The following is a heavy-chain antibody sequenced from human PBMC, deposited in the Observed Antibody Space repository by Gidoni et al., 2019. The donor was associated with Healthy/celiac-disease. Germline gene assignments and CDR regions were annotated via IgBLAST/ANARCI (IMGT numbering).Heavy chain of an antibody. CDR3: ARDTYVGYDILTGYPDY. J-gene: IGHJ4*02. CDR2: ISRSGSTI. D-gene: IGHD3-9*01. Sequence: QVQLVASGGGLVKPGGSLRLSCAASGFPFSYYYMSWIRQAPGKGLEWFSYISRSGSTIYYADSVKGRLTITRDNAKNSLYLQMNSLRAEDTAVYYCARDTYVGYDILTGYPDYWGQGTLVTVSS. CDR1: GFPFSYYY. V-gene: IGHV3-11*01.